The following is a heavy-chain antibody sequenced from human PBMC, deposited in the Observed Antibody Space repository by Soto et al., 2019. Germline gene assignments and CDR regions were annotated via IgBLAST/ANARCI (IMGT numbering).Heavy chain of an antibody. J-gene: IGHJ5*02. CDR3: ARAIIPAAYWFDP. CDR1: GGSISSGGYY. V-gene: IGHV4-31*03. CDR2: IYYSGST. Sequence: SETLSLTCTVSGGSISSGGYYWSWIRQHPGKGLEWIGYIYYSGSTYYNPSLKSRVTISVDTSKNQFSLKLSSVTAADTAVYYCARAIIPAAYWFDPWGQGTLVTVSS. D-gene: IGHD2-2*01.